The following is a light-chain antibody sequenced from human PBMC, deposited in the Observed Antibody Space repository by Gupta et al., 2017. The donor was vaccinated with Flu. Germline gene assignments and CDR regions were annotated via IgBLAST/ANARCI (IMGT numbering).Light chain of an antibody. CDR1: QTVTSN. Sequence: PATLSVSPGEGATLSCRASQTVTSNLAWYQQKPGQPPRLLIYGASTRATGFPARFSGSGYGTEFSLTISSLQSEDFAVYYCQQYNDWPLTFGGGTKVEIK. J-gene: IGKJ4*01. CDR3: QQYNDWPLT. CDR2: GAS. V-gene: IGKV3-15*01.